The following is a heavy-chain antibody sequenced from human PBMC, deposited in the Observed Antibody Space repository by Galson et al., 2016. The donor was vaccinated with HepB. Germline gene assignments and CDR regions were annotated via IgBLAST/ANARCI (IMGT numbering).Heavy chain of an antibody. CDR1: GFSFNTYS. V-gene: IGHV3-30*04. J-gene: IGHJ4*02. Sequence: SLRLSCAASGFSFNTYSMHWVRQAPGKGLEWVAAITSAGDKQYYTDSVRGRFTISRDNSNNMMYLQMNSLRPEDTSVYYCARVSGESGPDYWGQGTLVTVSS. CDR3: ARVSGESGPDY. D-gene: IGHD3-10*01. CDR2: ITSAGDKQ.